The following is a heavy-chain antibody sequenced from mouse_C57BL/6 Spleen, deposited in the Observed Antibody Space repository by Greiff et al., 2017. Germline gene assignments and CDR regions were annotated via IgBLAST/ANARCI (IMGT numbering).Heavy chain of an antibody. V-gene: IGHV5-17*01. CDR2: ISSGSSTI. CDR1: GFTFSDYG. D-gene: IGHD1-1*01. Sequence: DVKLVESGGGLVKPGGSLKLSCAASGFTFSDYGMHWVRQAPEKGLEWVAYISSGSSTIYYADTVKGRFTISRDNAKNTLFLQMTSLRSEDTAMYYCARTAITTVVAKYFDVWGTGTTVTVSS. CDR3: ARTAITTVVAKYFDV. J-gene: IGHJ1*03.